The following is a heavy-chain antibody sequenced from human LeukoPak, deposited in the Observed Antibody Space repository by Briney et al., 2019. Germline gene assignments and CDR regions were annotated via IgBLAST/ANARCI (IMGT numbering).Heavy chain of an antibody. V-gene: IGHV4-59*12. J-gene: IGHJ4*02. CDR3: ARGYSSGWYIPKYYFDY. Sequence: PSETLSLTCTVSGASISTYYWTWIRQPPGKRLEWIGYIHDSGSTNYNPSLKSRVTISVDTSKNQFSLKLSSVTAADTAVYYCARGYSSGWYIPKYYFDYWGQGTLVTVSS. CDR1: GASISTYY. CDR2: IHDSGST. D-gene: IGHD6-19*01.